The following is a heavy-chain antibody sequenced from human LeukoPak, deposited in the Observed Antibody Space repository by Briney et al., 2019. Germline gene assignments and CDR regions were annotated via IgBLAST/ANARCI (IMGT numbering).Heavy chain of an antibody. CDR3: AKDGLSGSYPPAPDY. V-gene: IGHV3-30*18. J-gene: IGHJ4*02. CDR2: ISYDGSNK. Sequence: PGGSLRLSCAASGFTFSSYGMHWVRQAPGKGLEWVAVISYDGSNKYYADSVKGRFTISRDNSKNTLYLQMNSLRAEDTAVYYCAKDGLSGSYPPAPDYWGQGTLVTVSS. D-gene: IGHD1-26*01. CDR1: GFTFSSYG.